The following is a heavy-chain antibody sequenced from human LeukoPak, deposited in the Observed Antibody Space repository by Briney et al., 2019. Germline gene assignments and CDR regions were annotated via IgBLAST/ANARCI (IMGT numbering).Heavy chain of an antibody. CDR2: IIPIFGTA. V-gene: IGHV1-69*05. J-gene: IGHJ6*03. CDR3: ASHRNAYGDRTGDYYYMDV. CDR1: GGTFSSYA. Sequence: ASVKVSCKASGGTFSSYAISWVRQAPGQGLEWMGGIIPIFGTANYAQKFQGRVTITTDESTSTAYMELSSLRSEDTAVYYCASHRNAYGDRTGDYYYMDVWGKGTMVTVSS. D-gene: IGHD4-17*01.